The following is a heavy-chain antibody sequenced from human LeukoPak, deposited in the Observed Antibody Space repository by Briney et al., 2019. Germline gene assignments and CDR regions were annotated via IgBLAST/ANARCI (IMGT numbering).Heavy chain of an antibody. CDR1: GYSFTSYW. CDR2: IYPGDSDT. V-gene: IGHV5-51*01. J-gene: IGHJ5*02. D-gene: IGHD2-2*01. CDR3: AKLLSGLGHCTSTTCYGAHNNFDP. Sequence: HGESLKISCKGSGYSFTSYWIGWVRQMPGKGLEWMGIIYPGDSDTRYSPSFQGQVTISADKSINTAYLQWSSLRASDTAVYYCAKLLSGLGHCTSTTCYGAHNNFDPWGQGTLVTVSS.